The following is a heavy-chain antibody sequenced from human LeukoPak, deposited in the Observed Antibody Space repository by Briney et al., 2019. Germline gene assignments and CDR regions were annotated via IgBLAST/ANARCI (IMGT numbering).Heavy chain of an antibody. CDR2: VNPSGGST. D-gene: IGHD6-19*01. CDR1: GYTFTSYY. V-gene: IGHV1-46*01. Sequence: ASVKVSCKASGYTFTSYYMHWVRQAPGQGLEWMGIVNPSGGSTSYAQKFQGRVTMTRDTSTSTVYMELRSLRSDDTAVYYCARGAVAGTGWFDPWGQGTLVTVSS. CDR3: ARGAVAGTGWFDP. J-gene: IGHJ5*02.